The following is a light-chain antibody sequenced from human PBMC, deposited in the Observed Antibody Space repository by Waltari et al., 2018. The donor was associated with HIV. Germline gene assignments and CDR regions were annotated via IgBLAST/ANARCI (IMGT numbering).Light chain of an antibody. CDR3: RQSYGPPLT. J-gene: IGKJ3*01. CDR1: QNINNF. CDR2: AAS. Sequence: DIQMTQSPSSLSASVGDRVTITCRASQNINNFLNWYQQKPGKAPKLLIYAASTLESGVPSRFSGSKSGTDFSLTIRGLQPEDFGTYYCRQSYGPPLTFGPGTKVDIK. V-gene: IGKV1-39*01.